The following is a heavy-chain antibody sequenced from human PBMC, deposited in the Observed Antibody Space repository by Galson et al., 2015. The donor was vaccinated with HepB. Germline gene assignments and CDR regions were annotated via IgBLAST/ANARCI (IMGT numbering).Heavy chain of an antibody. V-gene: IGHV4-31*03. CDR1: GGSISTFGDY. D-gene: IGHD6-25*01. CDR3: ARARGGFDV. CDR2: IYYNGVT. Sequence: TLSLTCTVSGGSISTFGDYWTWIRQRPGKGLEWIGYIYYNGVTYYNPSLESRMSMSVDTSQNQFSLKLASVNAADTAIFYCARARGGFDVWGRGLLVTVSS. J-gene: IGHJ2*01.